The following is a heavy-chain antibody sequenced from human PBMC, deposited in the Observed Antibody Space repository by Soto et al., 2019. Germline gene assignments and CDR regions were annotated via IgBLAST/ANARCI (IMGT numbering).Heavy chain of an antibody. J-gene: IGHJ6*02. D-gene: IGHD1-26*01. V-gene: IGHV3-30*04. CDR2: ITYDGSNN. CDR1: GFTFSSYA. Sequence: QVQLVESGGGVVQPGRSLRLSCAASGFTFSSYAMHWVRQAPGKGLEWVAVITYDGSNNYYADSVKGRFTISRDTSKNTLSLQMNRLRAEDTAVYYCARDASVGASYSGAAYYAMDVWGRGTTVTVSS. CDR3: ARDASVGASYSGAAYYAMDV.